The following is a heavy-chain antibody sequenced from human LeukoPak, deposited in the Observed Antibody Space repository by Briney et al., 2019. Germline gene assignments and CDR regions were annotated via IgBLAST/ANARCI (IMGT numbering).Heavy chain of an antibody. V-gene: IGHV3-23*01. CDR2: ISYSGGNT. CDR1: GFTFAIHS. D-gene: IGHD6-13*01. Sequence: GGSLRLSCAASGFTFAIHSMIWVRQAPGKGLEWVSVISYSGGNTYYADSVKGRFTISRDNSKNTLYLQMDSLRAEDTAIYYCAKRATDSSSWYHFDYWGQGTLVTVSS. J-gene: IGHJ4*02. CDR3: AKRATDSSSWYHFDY.